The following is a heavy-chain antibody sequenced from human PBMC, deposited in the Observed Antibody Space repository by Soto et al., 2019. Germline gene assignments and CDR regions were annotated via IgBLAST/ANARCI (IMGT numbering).Heavy chain of an antibody. V-gene: IGHV3-30*03. D-gene: IGHD2-15*01. CDR2: ISYDGSNK. J-gene: IGHJ3*02. Sequence: QVQLVESGGGVVQPGRSLRLSCAASGFTFSSYGMHWVRQAPGKGLEWVAVISYDGSNKYYADSVKGRFTISRDNSKNTRYLQMNSLRAEDTAVYYCARDGEVAATNGGAFDIWGQGTMVTVSS. CDR3: ARDGEVAATNGGAFDI. CDR1: GFTFSSYG.